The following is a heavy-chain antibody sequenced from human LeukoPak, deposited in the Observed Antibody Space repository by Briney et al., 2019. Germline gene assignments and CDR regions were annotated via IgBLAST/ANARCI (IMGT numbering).Heavy chain of an antibody. CDR2: INPNSGGT. D-gene: IGHD6-19*01. Sequence: ASVKVSCKASGYTFTGYYMHWVRQAPGQGLEGMGWINPNSGGTNYAQKFQGRVTMTRDTSISTAYMELSRLRSDDTAVYYCARSLVPYSSGWARGNDYWGQGTLVTVSS. CDR1: GYTFTGYY. J-gene: IGHJ4*02. CDR3: ARSLVPYSSGWARGNDY. V-gene: IGHV1-2*02.